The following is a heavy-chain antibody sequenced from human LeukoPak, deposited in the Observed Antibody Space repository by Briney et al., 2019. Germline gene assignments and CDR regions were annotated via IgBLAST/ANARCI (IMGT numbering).Heavy chain of an antibody. D-gene: IGHD2-2*02. CDR2: INSDETNA. V-gene: IGHV3-74*01. Sequence: GGSLRLSCAASGFTFSSYWMHWVRQAPGKGLVWVSRINSDETNAIYVDSVKGRFTISRDNAKNTLYLQMNSLRDEDTAVYYCARSLGYCSSTSCYRFDYWGQGTLVTVSS. J-gene: IGHJ4*02. CDR1: GFTFSSYW. CDR3: ARSLGYCSSTSCYRFDY.